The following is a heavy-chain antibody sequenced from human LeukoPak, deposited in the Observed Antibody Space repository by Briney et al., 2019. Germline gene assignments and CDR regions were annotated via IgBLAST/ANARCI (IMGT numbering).Heavy chain of an antibody. V-gene: IGHV1-2*02. J-gene: IGHJ4*02. D-gene: IGHD5-18*01. Sequence: GASVKVSCKASGGTFSSYAISWVRQAPGQGLEWMGWINPNSGGTNYAQKFQGRVTMTRDTSISTAYMELSRLRSDDTAVYYCARDLGTMVTMGEDYWGQGTLVTVSS. CDR3: ARDLGTMVTMGEDY. CDR1: GGTFSSYA. CDR2: INPNSGGT.